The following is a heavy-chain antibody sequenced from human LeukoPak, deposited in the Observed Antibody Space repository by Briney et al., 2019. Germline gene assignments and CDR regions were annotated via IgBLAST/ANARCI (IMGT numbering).Heavy chain of an antibody. CDR1: GFTFSSYS. D-gene: IGHD5-24*01. CDR2: ISSSSTI. V-gene: IGHV3-48*01. CDR3: ARETPRRGETRDGYR. J-gene: IGHJ4*02. Sequence: PGGSLRLSCAASGFTFSSYSMNWVRQAPGKGLEWVSYISSSSTIYYADSVKGRFTISRDNAKNSLYLQMNSLRAEDTAVYYCARETPRRGETRDGYRWGQGTVVTDSS.